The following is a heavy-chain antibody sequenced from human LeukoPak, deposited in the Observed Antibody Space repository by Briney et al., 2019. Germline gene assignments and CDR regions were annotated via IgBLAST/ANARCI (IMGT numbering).Heavy chain of an antibody. V-gene: IGHV4-34*01. Sequence: PSETLSLTCAVYGGSFSGYYWSWIRQPPGKGLEWIGEINHSGSTNYNPSLKSRVTISVDTSKNQFSLKLSSVTAADTAVYYCAREGYGDSGFSDYWGQGTLVTVSS. CDR1: GGSFSGYY. J-gene: IGHJ4*02. CDR2: INHSGST. CDR3: AREGYGDSGFSDY. D-gene: IGHD4-17*01.